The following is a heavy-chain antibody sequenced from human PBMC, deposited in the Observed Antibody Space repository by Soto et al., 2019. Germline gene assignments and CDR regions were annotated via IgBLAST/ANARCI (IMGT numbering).Heavy chain of an antibody. V-gene: IGHV1-2*04. CDR3: ARDLGDTVLRFLEWYFDY. D-gene: IGHD3-3*01. CDR2: INPNSGGT. CDR1: GYTFTGYY. Sequence: AASVKVSCKASGYTFTGYYMHWGREAPGQGLEWMGWINPNSGGTNYAQKFQGWVTMTRDTSISTAYMELSRLRSDDTAVYYCARDLGDTVLRFLEWYFDYWGQGTLVTVSS. J-gene: IGHJ4*02.